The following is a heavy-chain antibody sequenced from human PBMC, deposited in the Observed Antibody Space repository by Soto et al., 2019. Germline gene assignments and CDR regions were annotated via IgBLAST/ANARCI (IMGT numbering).Heavy chain of an antibody. CDR1: GASISSGGHY. CDR3: ARSGVSGIVITSKWFDP. Sequence: SETLSLTCTVSGASISSGGHYWSWLRQHPGKGLEWIGYIYYTGSTYYSPSLKSRVTMSIDTSKNQFSLSLSSVTAADTAVYYCARSGVSGIVITSKWFDPWGQGAPVTVSS. CDR2: IYYTGST. V-gene: IGHV4-31*03. D-gene: IGHD1-1*01. J-gene: IGHJ5*02.